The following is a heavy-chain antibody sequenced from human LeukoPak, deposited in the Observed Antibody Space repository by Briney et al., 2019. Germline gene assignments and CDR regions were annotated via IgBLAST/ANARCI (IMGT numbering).Heavy chain of an antibody. CDR2: IKRDGSGK. CDR1: GFTFSRYW. J-gene: IGHJ3*02. D-gene: IGHD3-22*01. Sequence: PGGSLRLSCTAAGFTFSRYWMIWVRQAPGKGLEWVANIKRDGSGKYYVDSVKGRFTISRDNAKNSLFLQMNGLRVEDTAVYYCARDASYYDSSGYYDAFDIWGQGTMVTVSS. CDR3: ARDASYYDSSGYYDAFDI. V-gene: IGHV3-7*01.